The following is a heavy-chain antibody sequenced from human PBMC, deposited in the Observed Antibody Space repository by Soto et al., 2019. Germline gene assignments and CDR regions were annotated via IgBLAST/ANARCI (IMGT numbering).Heavy chain of an antibody. CDR3: ARERGYGDYVGWSLDY. D-gene: IGHD4-17*01. J-gene: IGHJ4*02. CDR2: IKQDGSEK. CDR1: GFTFSSYW. V-gene: IGHV3-7*01. Sequence: PGGSLRLSCAASGFTFSSYWMSWFRQAPGKGLEWVANIKQDGSEKYYVDSVKGRFTISRDNAKNSLYLQMNSLRAEGTAVYYCARERGYGDYVGWSLDYWGQGTLVTVSS.